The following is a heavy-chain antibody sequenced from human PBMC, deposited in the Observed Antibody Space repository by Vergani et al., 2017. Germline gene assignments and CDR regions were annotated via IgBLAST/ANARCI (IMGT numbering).Heavy chain of an antibody. CDR3: ARHRGWGLVVVAATPWYYYYGMDV. Sequence: EVQLVQSGAEVKKPGESLKISCKVSGYSFTSYWIGWVRQMPGKGLEWMGIIYPGDSDTRYSPSFQGQVTISADKFISTAYLQWSSLKASDTAMYYCARHRGWGLVVVAATPWYYYYGMDVWGQGTTVTVSS. J-gene: IGHJ6*02. D-gene: IGHD2-15*01. CDR1: GYSFTSYW. CDR2: IYPGDSDT. V-gene: IGHV5-51*01.